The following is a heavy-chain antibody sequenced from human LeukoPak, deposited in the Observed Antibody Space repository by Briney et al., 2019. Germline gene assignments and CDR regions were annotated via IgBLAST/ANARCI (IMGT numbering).Heavy chain of an antibody. V-gene: IGHV4-39*01. D-gene: IGHD5-24*01. CDR2: IYYSGST. CDR1: GGSISSSSYY. Sequence: SETLSLTCTVSGGSISSSSYYWGWIRQPPGKGLEWIGSIYYSGSTYYNPSLKSRVTISVDTSKNQLSLKLSSVTAADTAVYYCARLLKERWLQLTNYFDYWGQGTLVTVSS. CDR3: ARLLKERWLQLTNYFDY. J-gene: IGHJ4*02.